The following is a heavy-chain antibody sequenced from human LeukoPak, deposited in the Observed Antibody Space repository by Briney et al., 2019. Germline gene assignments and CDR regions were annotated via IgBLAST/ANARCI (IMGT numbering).Heavy chain of an antibody. D-gene: IGHD4-23*01. CDR1: GFTFSSFW. Sequence: PGGSLRLSCAASGFTFSSFWMSWVRQAPGKGLEWVSAISGSGGSTYYADSVKGRFTISRDNSKNTLYLQMNSLRAEDTAVYYCAKRHDYGGYFDYWGQGTLVTVSS. V-gene: IGHV3-23*01. J-gene: IGHJ4*02. CDR3: AKRHDYGGYFDY. CDR2: ISGSGGST.